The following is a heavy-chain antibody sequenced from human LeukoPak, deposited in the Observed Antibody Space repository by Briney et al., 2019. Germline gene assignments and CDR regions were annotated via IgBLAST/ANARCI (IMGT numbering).Heavy chain of an antibody. J-gene: IGHJ5*02. D-gene: IGHD6-19*01. CDR2: IYYSGST. Sequence: PSETLSLTCTVSGGSISSSSYYWGWIRQPPGKGLEWIGSIYYSGSTYYNPSLKSRVTISVDTSKNQFSLKLSSVTAADTAVYYCARQGGIAVAGEGDRERYNWFDPWGQGTLVTVSS. CDR1: GGSISSSSYY. V-gene: IGHV4-39*01. CDR3: ARQGGIAVAGEGDRERYNWFDP.